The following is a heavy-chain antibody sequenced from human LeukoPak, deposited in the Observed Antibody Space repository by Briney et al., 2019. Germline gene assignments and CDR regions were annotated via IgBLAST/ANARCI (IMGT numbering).Heavy chain of an antibody. Sequence: SETLSLTCTVSGGTISSSSYYWGWIRQPPGKGLEWIGSIYYSGSTNYNPSLKSRCTISVDTSKNQFSLKLSSVTAADTAVYYCARVGVDILTGYQVYYFDYWGQGTLVTVSS. D-gene: IGHD3-9*01. CDR3: ARVGVDILTGYQVYYFDY. CDR2: IYYSGST. J-gene: IGHJ4*02. V-gene: IGHV4-39*07. CDR1: GGTISSSSYY.